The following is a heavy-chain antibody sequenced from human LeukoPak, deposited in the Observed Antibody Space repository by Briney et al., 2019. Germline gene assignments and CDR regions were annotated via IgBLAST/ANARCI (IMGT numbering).Heavy chain of an antibody. CDR3: ARGRVVRGVKHYYYYYYMDV. Sequence: GASVKVSCKASGGTFSSYAISWVRQAPGQGLEWMGWINPNSGGTNYAQKFQGRVTMTRDTSISTAYMALSRLRSDDTAVYYCARGRVVRGVKHYYYYYYMDVWGKGTTVTISS. J-gene: IGHJ6*03. V-gene: IGHV1-2*02. D-gene: IGHD3-10*01. CDR1: GGTFSSYA. CDR2: INPNSGGT.